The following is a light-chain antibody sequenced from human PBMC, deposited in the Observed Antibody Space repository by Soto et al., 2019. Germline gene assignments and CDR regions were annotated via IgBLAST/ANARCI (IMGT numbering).Light chain of an antibody. V-gene: IGKV3-11*01. CDR2: DTS. J-gene: IGKJ5*01. CDR1: QFLSSY. Sequence: EVVLTQSPATLSLAPGERATFSCRTSQFLSSYLAWYQQNPGQPPRLLIYDTSNRATGIPARFSGSRSGTDFTLTISSLEPEDFGVYFCHQRNKFGQGTRLEIK. CDR3: HQRNK.